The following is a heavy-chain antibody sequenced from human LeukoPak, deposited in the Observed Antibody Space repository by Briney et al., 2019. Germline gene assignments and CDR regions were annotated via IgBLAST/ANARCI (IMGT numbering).Heavy chain of an antibody. D-gene: IGHD3-16*01. CDR1: GFTFSSYG. CDR3: ARVRPGYYFDY. J-gene: IGHJ4*02. Sequence: PGGSLRLSCAASGFTFSSYGMHWVRQAPGKGLEWVAVISYDGSNKYYADSVKGRFTISRDNSKNTLYLQMNSLRAEDTAVYYCARVRPGYYFDYWGQGTLVTVSS. CDR2: ISYDGSNK. V-gene: IGHV3-30*03.